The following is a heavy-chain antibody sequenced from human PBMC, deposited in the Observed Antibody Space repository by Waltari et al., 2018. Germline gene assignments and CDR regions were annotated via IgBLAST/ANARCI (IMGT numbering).Heavy chain of an antibody. CDR2: SNGGGRTT. CDR3: AAPHSTSWYVSDY. V-gene: IGHV3-74*01. Sequence: EVQLVESGGGSVQPGGSLRLSSAASGLSFRTSWMHWVRQGPRKGLGWVARSNGGGRTTDYADSVKSRCIISRDNAKNTLYVQMNSLRAEDTAVYYCAAPHSTSWYVSDYWGQGALVTVSS. CDR1: GLSFRTSW. D-gene: IGHD2-2*01. J-gene: IGHJ4*02.